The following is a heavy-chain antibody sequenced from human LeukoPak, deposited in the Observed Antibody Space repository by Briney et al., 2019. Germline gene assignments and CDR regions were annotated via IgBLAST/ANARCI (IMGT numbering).Heavy chain of an antibody. D-gene: IGHD3-22*01. CDR3: ARGTYYYDSSGYYSLYYYYYGMDV. CDR2: INHSGST. Sequence: ETLSLTCAVYGGSFIGYYWSWIRQPPGKGLEWIGEINHSGSTNYNPSLKSRVTISVDTSKNQFSLRLSSVTAADTAVYYCARGTYYYDSSGYYSLYYYYYGMDVWGQGTTVTVSS. V-gene: IGHV4-34*01. J-gene: IGHJ6*02. CDR1: GGSFIGYY.